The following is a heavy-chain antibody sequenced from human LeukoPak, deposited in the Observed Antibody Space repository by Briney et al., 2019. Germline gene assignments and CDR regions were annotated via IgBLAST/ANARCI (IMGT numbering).Heavy chain of an antibody. CDR3: ARENSNSWYLDY. J-gene: IGHJ4*02. D-gene: IGHD6-13*01. CDR1: GGSISTYY. V-gene: IGHV4-59*01. CDR2: IYNSGST. Sequence: PSETLSLTCTVSGGSISTYYWSWIRQPPGKGLEWIGYIYNSGSTNYNPSLKSRVTILVDTSKNQFSLKLSSVTAADTAVYYCARENSNSWYLDYWGQGTLVTVSS.